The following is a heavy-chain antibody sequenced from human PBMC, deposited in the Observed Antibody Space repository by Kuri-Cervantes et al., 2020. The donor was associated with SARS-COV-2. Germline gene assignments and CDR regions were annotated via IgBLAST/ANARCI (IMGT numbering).Heavy chain of an antibody. CDR2: FMSDGTSP. CDR3: ARDRGRIAAAGIGWFDP. CDR1: GFTFNDYA. Sequence: GGSLRLSCAASGFTFNDYAMHWVRQAPGKGLVWVSRFMSDGTSPSYADSVRGRFTISRDNAKNTLYLQMNSLRADDTAVYYCARDRGRIAAAGIGWFDPWGQGALVTVSS. D-gene: IGHD6-13*01. V-gene: IGHV3-74*01. J-gene: IGHJ5*02.